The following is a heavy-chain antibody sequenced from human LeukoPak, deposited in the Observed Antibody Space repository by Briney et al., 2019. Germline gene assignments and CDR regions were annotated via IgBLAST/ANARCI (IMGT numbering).Heavy chain of an antibody. CDR2: IYHSGST. J-gene: IGHJ4*02. CDR3: ARGVDYSNYFDY. D-gene: IGHD4-11*01. V-gene: IGHV4-30-2*01. Sequence: SQTLSLTCAVSGGSISSGGYSWSWIRQPPGKGLEWIGYIYHSGSTYYNPSLKSRVTISVDRSKNQFSLKLSSVTAADTAVYYCARGVDYSNYFDYWGQGTLVPVSS. CDR1: GGSISSGGYS.